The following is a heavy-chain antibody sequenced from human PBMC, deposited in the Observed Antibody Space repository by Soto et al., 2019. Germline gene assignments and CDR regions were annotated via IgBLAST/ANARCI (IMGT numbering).Heavy chain of an antibody. J-gene: IGHJ6*02. CDR2: IKIKTDGWTT. Sequence: GGSLRLSCAASGFTFSNAWMSWVRQAPGKGLEWVGRIKIKTDGWTTDYAAPVKGRFTISRDDSKNTLYLQMNSLKTEDTAVYYCTTDGSYDILTGYYHYYYYGMDVWGQGTTVTVSS. CDR3: TTDGSYDILTGYYHYYYYGMDV. CDR1: GFTFSNAW. V-gene: IGHV3-15*01. D-gene: IGHD3-9*01.